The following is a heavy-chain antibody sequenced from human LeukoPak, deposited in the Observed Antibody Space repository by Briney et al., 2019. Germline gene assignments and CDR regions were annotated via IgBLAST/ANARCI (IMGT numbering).Heavy chain of an antibody. D-gene: IGHD2-2*01. CDR1: GYTFSNFG. CDR3: ARDGTSTDDY. Sequence: ASVKVSCKASGYTFSNFGINWVRQAPGQGLEWMGWNSGNNDNPNYGQKFQGRFTVTTDSSTNTAYMELRNLRLDDTAVYYCARDGTSTDDYWGQGTLVTVSS. J-gene: IGHJ4*02. V-gene: IGHV1-18*01. CDR2: NSGNNDNP.